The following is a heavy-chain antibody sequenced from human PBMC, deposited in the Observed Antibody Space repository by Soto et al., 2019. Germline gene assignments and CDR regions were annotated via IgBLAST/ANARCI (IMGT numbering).Heavy chain of an antibody. CDR1: GFTFINYA. Sequence: EVQLLESGGGLVQPGGSLRLSCAASGFTFINYAMGWVRQAPGKGLEWVSTISAGGANTYYADSVKGRFTISRDNSKNTLYVQMNSLRAEDTAIYYCAKGAHGPQYCSGGACYFGAFDIWGQGTMVTVSS. J-gene: IGHJ3*02. D-gene: IGHD2-15*01. CDR3: AKGAHGPQYCSGGACYFGAFDI. CDR2: ISAGGANT. V-gene: IGHV3-23*01.